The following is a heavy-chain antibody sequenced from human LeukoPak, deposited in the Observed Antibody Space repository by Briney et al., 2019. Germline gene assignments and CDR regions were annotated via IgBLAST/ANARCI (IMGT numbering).Heavy chain of an antibody. CDR1: GLPIGDFA. CDR3: ARESGKFDY. CDR2: ISGDGVST. J-gene: IGHJ4*02. V-gene: IGHV3-43*02. Sequence: GGSLRLSCVASGLPIGDFAMHWVRQAPGQGLEWGSLISGDGVSTFFADSVKGRFSISRDNSKNSLFLEMSSLRTEDTAMYYCARESGKFDYWGQGTLVAVSS.